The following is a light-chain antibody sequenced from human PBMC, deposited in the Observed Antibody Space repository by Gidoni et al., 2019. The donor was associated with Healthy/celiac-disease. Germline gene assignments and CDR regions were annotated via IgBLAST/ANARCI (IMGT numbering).Light chain of an antibody. CDR2: KDS. Sequence: SYDLTQPPSVSVSPGQTARITCSGDALPKQYAYWYQQKAGQAPVLMIYKDSERPSGIPERFSGSSSGTTVTLTINGVQAEDEADYYCQSGDSSGTWVFGGGTKLTVL. CDR3: QSGDSSGTWV. V-gene: IGLV3-25*03. CDR1: ALPKQY. J-gene: IGLJ3*02.